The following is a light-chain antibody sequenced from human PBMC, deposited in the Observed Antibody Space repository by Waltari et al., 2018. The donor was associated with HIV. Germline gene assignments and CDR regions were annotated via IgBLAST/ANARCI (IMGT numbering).Light chain of an antibody. CDR3: AAWDDRLIGVV. CDR2: STN. J-gene: IGLJ3*02. Sequence: QSVLTQPPSASGTPGQTVTISCSGGRSNIGSNTVHWYQQIPGTAPKLFMYSTNQRPSGVPDRFSGSKSGTSASLAISGRQSGDEADYFCAAWDDRLIGVVFGGGTKLTVL. CDR1: RSNIGSNT. V-gene: IGLV1-44*01.